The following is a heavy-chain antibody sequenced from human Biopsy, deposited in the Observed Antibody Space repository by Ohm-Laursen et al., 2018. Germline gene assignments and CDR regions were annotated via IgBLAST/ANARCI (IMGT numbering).Heavy chain of an antibody. CDR3: ARRPYGGARYWYFDL. Sequence: SQTLSLTCTVSGGSVSSGGFYWSWIRQHPGKGLEWIGYIYYSGTTYYNPSLKSLVTISVYKSKNQFSLKLNSVTAADTAVYYCARRPYGGARYWYFDLWGRGTLVTVSS. D-gene: IGHD4-23*01. V-gene: IGHV4-31*01. J-gene: IGHJ2*01. CDR2: IYYSGTT. CDR1: GGSVSSGGFY.